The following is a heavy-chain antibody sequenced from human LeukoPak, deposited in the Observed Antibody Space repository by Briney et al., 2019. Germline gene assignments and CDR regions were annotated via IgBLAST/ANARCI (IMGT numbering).Heavy chain of an antibody. CDR1: GYTFTGYY. J-gene: IGHJ4*02. CDR2: INPNSGGT. Sequence: GASVKVSCKASGYTFTGYYMHWVRQAPGQGLEWMGWINPNSGGTNYAQKFQGRVTMTRDTSISTTYMELSRLRSDDTAVYYCARSDIAAAGGNAFRPGDYWGQGTLVTVSS. D-gene: IGHD6-13*01. CDR3: ARSDIAAAGGNAFRPGDY. V-gene: IGHV1-2*02.